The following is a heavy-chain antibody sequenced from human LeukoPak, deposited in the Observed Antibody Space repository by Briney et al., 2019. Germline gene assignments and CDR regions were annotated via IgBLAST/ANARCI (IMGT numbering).Heavy chain of an antibody. J-gene: IGHJ6*03. V-gene: IGHV4-4*09. CDR3: ARFRPPAAYYYYYMDV. Sequence: SETLSLTCTVSGGSISSYYWRWIRQPPGKGLEWIGYIYTSGSTNYNPSLKSRVTISVDTSKNQFSLKLSSVTAADTAVYYCARFRPPAAYYYYYMDVWGKGTTVTVSS. CDR1: GGSISSYY. D-gene: IGHD6-6*01. CDR2: IYTSGST.